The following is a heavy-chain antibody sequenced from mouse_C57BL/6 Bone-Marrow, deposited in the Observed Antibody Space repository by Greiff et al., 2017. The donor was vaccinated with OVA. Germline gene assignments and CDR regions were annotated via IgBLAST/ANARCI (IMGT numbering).Heavy chain of an antibody. Sequence: QVTLKESGPGILQSSQTLSLTCSFSGFSLSTSGMGVSWIRQPSGMGLEWLAHIYWDDDKRYNPFLKSRLTISKDTSRNQVFLKITSVDTADTATYDGARRAPSTTVVPGYFDVWGTGTTVTVSS. J-gene: IGHJ1*03. CDR2: IYWDDDK. CDR1: GFSLSTSGMG. D-gene: IGHD1-1*01. CDR3: ARRAPSTTVVPGYFDV. V-gene: IGHV8-12*01.